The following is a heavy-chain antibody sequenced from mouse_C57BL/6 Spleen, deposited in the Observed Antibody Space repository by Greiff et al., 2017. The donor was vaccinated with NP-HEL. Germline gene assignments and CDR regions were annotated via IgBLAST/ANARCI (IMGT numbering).Heavy chain of an antibody. D-gene: IGHD2-2*01. Sequence: EVQLVESGGDLVKPGGSLKLSCAASGFTFSSYGMSWVRQTPDKRLEWVATISSGGSYTYYPDSVKGRFTISRDNAKNTLYLQMSSLKSEDTAMYYCARQSMVTTGYYYAMDYWGQGTSVTVSS. V-gene: IGHV5-6*01. CDR2: ISSGGSYT. CDR3: ARQSMVTTGYYYAMDY. CDR1: GFTFSSYG. J-gene: IGHJ4*01.